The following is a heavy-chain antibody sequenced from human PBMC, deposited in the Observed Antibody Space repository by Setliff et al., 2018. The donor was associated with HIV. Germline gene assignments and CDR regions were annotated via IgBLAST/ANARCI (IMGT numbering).Heavy chain of an antibody. CDR1: GGSVSDTSYY. Sequence: SETLSLTCTVSGGSVSDTSYYWGWIRQPPGKGLEWLANVYYSGGTYYNPSLNSRVTMSLDTSRNEVSLRLNSVTAADTATYFCARVRFNFDNVRCFDLWGPGTLVTVSS. V-gene: IGHV4-39*07. D-gene: IGHD1-20*01. J-gene: IGHJ2*01. CDR2: VYYSGGT. CDR3: ARVRFNFDNVRCFDL.